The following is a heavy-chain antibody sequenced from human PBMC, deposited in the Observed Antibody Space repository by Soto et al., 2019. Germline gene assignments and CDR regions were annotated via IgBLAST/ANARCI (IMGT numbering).Heavy chain of an antibody. V-gene: IGHV1-3*05. CDR2: INAGNGNT. CDR3: ARDSGLFRYFDWSPPSFDY. J-gene: IGHJ4*02. Sequence: QVQLVQSGAEEKKPGASVKVSCKASGYTFTSYAMHWVRQAPGQRLEWMGWINAGNGNTKYSQKFQGSVTGTRDTSASTAYMELSSLRSEDTAVYYCARDSGLFRYFDWSPPSFDYWGQGTLVTVSS. CDR1: GYTFTSYA. D-gene: IGHD3-9*01.